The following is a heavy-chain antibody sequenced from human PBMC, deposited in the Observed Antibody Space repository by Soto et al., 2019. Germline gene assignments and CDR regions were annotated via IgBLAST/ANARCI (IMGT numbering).Heavy chain of an antibody. CDR1: GYSFTSYW. V-gene: IGHV5-51*01. CDR3: ASCGGSCYSRYYGMDV. D-gene: IGHD2-15*01. CDR2: IYPGDSDT. J-gene: IGHJ6*02. Sequence: ESLKISCKGSGYSFTSYWIGWARQMPGKGLEWMGIIYPGDSDTRYSPSFQGQVTISADKSISTAYLQWSSLKASDTAMYYCASCGGSCYSRYYGMDVWGQGTTVTVSS.